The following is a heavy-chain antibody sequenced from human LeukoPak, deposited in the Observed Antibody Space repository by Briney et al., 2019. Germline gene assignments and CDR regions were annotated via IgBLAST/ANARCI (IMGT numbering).Heavy chain of an antibody. CDR1: GFTFSSYS. Sequence: GGSLRLSCAASGFTFSSYSMNWVRQAPGKGLEWVSSISSSSSYIYYADSMKGRFTISRDNAKNSLYLQMNSLRAEDTAVYYCARGRGYSGYGLYDYWGQGTLVTVSS. D-gene: IGHD5-12*01. CDR3: ARGRGYSGYGLYDY. V-gene: IGHV3-21*01. J-gene: IGHJ4*02. CDR2: ISSSSSYI.